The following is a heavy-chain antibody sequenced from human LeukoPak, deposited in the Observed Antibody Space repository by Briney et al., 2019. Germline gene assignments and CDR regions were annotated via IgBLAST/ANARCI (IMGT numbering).Heavy chain of an antibody. J-gene: IGHJ4*02. CDR1: GFTFSSYA. V-gene: IGHV3-23*01. Sequence: GGSLRLSCAASGFTFSSYAMSWVRQAPGKGLEWVSAISGSGGSTYYADSVKGRFTISRDNSKNTLYLQMNSLRAEDTAVYYCTKVRLGEFYQYDYWGQGTLVTVSS. D-gene: IGHD3-16*01. CDR2: ISGSGGST. CDR3: TKVRLGEFYQYDY.